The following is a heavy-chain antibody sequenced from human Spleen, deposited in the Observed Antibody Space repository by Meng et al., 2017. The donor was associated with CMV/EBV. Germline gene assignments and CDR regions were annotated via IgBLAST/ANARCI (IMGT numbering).Heavy chain of an antibody. CDR1: GIHFSTYW. V-gene: IGHV3-7*01. Sequence: GESLKISCAASGIHFSTYWMSWVRQAPGKALEWVANINQDGSQRNYVDSVKGRFTISRDNAKNSMYLQMNSLRAEDTAAYYCGRDMDVWGQGTTVTVSS. CDR3: GRDMDV. J-gene: IGHJ6*02. CDR2: INQDGSQR.